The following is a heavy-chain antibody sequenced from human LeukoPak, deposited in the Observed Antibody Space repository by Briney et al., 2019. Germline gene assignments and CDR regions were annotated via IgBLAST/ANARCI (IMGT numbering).Heavy chain of an antibody. J-gene: IGHJ3*02. CDR1: GDSFSDYY. D-gene: IGHD3-10*01. CDR3: AKSNGYGLVDI. Sequence: PSETLSLTCAVYGDSFSDYYWGWIRQPPGKGLEWIGNIFYSGSTYYSPSLKSRVTISLDTSRNQFSLKLNSVTAADTAVYYCAKSNGYGLVDIWGQGTMVTVSS. CDR2: IFYSGST. V-gene: IGHV4-59*12.